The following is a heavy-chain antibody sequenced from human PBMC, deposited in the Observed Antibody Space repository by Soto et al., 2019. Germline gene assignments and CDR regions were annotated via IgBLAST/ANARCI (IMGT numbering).Heavy chain of an antibody. CDR3: VREVCIFDGCFSRGWFDP. V-gene: IGHV3-74*01. Sequence: LVQSGGGSVQPGGSLRLSCVGSGFTFRPYWMHWVRQRPGRGLEWVSLINHDGNTTIYADPVRGRFCISRDNDQSTVYLQMNSLTAEDTALYYCVREVCIFDGCFSRGWFDPWGQGTLVTVSS. CDR1: GFTFRPYW. CDR2: INHDGNTT. J-gene: IGHJ5*02. D-gene: IGHD3-3*02.